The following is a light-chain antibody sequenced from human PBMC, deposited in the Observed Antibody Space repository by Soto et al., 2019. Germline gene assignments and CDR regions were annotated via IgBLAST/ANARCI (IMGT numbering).Light chain of an antibody. CDR1: QDISNY. Sequence: DIQMTQSPSSLSASVGDRVTITCHASQDISNYLNLYQQISGKAPKLLIYDASDLETGVPSRFSGSGSGTDFTFTINSLQPEDIATYYCQQYDNLPLTFGGGTKVDI. CDR3: QQYDNLPLT. CDR2: DAS. V-gene: IGKV1-33*01. J-gene: IGKJ4*01.